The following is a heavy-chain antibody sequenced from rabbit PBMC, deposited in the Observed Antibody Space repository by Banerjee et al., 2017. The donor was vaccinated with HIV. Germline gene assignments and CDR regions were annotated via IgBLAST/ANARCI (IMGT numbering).Heavy chain of an antibody. V-gene: IGHV1S40*01. CDR1: GFTLSSYW. J-gene: IGHJ2*01. CDR3: ARRENGAFDP. Sequence: QSLEESGGGLVKPGASLTLTCTASGFTLSSYWMYWVRQAPGKGLEWIGCIDGIGSGSAYYASWAKGRFTISKTSSTTVTLQMTSLTAADTATYFCARRENGAFDPWGQGTLVTVS. CDR2: IDGIGSGSA.